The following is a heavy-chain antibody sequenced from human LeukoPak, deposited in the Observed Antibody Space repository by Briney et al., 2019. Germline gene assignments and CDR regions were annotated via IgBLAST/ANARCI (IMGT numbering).Heavy chain of an antibody. CDR1: GFIFSNAW. CDR2: IKSKGDGGTA. J-gene: IGHJ4*02. Sequence: GGSLRLSCAASGFIFSNAWMIWVRQAPGKGLEWVGRIKSKGDGGTADYAAPVEGRFSIFRDDSQNTLFLQMDSLKTEDTAVYFCTTDGVFYSGSGPSDYWGQGALVTVSS. V-gene: IGHV3-15*01. D-gene: IGHD3-10*01. CDR3: TTDGVFYSGSGPSDY.